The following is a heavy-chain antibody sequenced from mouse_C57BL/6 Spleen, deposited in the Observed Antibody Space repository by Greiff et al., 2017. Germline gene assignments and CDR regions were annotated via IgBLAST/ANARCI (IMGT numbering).Heavy chain of an antibody. J-gene: IGHJ3*01. CDR2: ISSGSSTI. CDR3: ARGYDYDWFAY. Sequence: EVKLMESGGGLVKPGGSLKLSCAASGFTFSDYGMHWVRQAPEKGLEGVAYISSGSSTIYYADTVKGRFTISRDNAKNTLFLQMTSLRSEDTAMYYCARGYDYDWFAYWGQGTLVTVSA. D-gene: IGHD2-4*01. V-gene: IGHV5-17*01. CDR1: GFTFSDYG.